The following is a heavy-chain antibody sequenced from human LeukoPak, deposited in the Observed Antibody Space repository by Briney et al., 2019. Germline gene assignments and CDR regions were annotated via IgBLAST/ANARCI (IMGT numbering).Heavy chain of an antibody. J-gene: IGHJ6*03. Sequence: PSQTLSLTCTVSGGSISSGSYYWSWIRQPAGKGLEWIGRIYTSGSTNYNPSLKSRVTISVDTSKNQFSLKLSSVTAADTAVYYCARGGSHYYYMDVWGKGTMVTVSS. CDR3: ARGGSHYYYMDV. CDR2: IYTSGST. V-gene: IGHV4-61*02. CDR1: GGSISSGSYY. D-gene: IGHD1-26*01.